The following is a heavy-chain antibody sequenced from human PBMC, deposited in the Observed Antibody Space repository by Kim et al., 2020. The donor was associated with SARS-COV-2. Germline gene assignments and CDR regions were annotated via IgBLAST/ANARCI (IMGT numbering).Heavy chain of an antibody. Sequence: PSLKSRVTISVDTSKNQFSLKLSSVTAADTAVYYCARDWGYSSGSSPFDYWGQGTLVTVSS. D-gene: IGHD6-19*01. CDR3: ARDWGYSSGSSPFDY. V-gene: IGHV4-34*01. J-gene: IGHJ4*02.